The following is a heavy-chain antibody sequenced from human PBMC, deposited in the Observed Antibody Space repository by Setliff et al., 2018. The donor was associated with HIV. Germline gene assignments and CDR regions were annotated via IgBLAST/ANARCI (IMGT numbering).Heavy chain of an antibody. D-gene: IGHD6-19*01. V-gene: IGHV4-38-2*02. Sequence: KPSETLSLTCTVSGYSIRSGYNWGWIRQPPGKGLEWIGHIYYSGSTNYNPSLKSRVTLSVDTSKNQFSLKMNSVTAADTAVYYCARSSSVASGYWGPGTLVTVSS. J-gene: IGHJ4*02. CDR1: GYSIRSGYN. CDR3: ARSSSVASGY. CDR2: IYYSGST.